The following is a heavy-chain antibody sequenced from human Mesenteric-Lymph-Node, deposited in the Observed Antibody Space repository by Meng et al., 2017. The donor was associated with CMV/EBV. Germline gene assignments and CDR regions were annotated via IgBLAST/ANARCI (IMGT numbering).Heavy chain of an antibody. J-gene: IGHJ3*02. V-gene: IGHV3-23*01. D-gene: IGHD3-22*01. CDR3: AKEYYDTSGSPFHAFDI. Sequence: GGSLRLSCAASGFTFSSYSMNWVRQAPGKGLEWVSGISGGGGNTYYAYYANSVKGRFTISRDNSKNTLYLQMNGLRAEDTAVYYCAKEYYDTSGSPFHAFDIWGQGTMVTVSS. CDR1: GFTFSSYS. CDR2: ISGGGGNTYYA.